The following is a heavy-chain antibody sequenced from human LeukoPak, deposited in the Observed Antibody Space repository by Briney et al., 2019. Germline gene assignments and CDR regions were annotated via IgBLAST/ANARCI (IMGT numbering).Heavy chain of an antibody. CDR2: MTPNSGNT. J-gene: IGHJ3*02. D-gene: IGHD3-16*01. CDR1: GYTFTSYD. CDR3: ARIMEGAFDI. V-gene: IGHV1-8*02. Sequence: ASVKVSCKASGYTFTSYDINWVRQATGQGLEWMGWMTPNSGNTGYAQKFQGRVTMTRDTSTSTVYMELSSLRSEDTAVYYCARIMEGAFDIWGQGTMVTVSS.